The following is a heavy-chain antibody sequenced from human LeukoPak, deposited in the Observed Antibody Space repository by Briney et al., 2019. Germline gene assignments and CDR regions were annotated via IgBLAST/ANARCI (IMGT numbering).Heavy chain of an antibody. D-gene: IGHD4-17*01. V-gene: IGHV4-34*01. CDR2: INHSGST. CDR1: GGSFSGYY. CDR3: AREDPQTTVPEGLDV. Sequence: SETLSLTCAVYGGSFSGYYWSWIRQPPGKGLEWIGEINHSGSTNYNPSLKSRVTISVDTSKNQFSLKLSSVTAADTAVYYCAREDPQTTVPEGLDVWDQGTTVTVSS. J-gene: IGHJ6*02.